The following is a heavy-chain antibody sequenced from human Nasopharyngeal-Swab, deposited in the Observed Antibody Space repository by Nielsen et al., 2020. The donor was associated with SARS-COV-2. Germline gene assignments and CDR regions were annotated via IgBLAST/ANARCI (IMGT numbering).Heavy chain of an antibody. D-gene: IGHD4-17*01. Sequence: SETLSLTCTVSGGSISSGSYYWSWIRQPAGKGLEWIGRIYTSGSTNYNPSLKSRVTISVDTSKNQFSLTLSSVTAADTAVYYCARTTLYGDYDKLDFDYWGQGTLVTVSS. CDR2: IYTSGST. V-gene: IGHV4-61*02. CDR1: GGSISSGSYY. CDR3: ARTTLYGDYDKLDFDY. J-gene: IGHJ4*02.